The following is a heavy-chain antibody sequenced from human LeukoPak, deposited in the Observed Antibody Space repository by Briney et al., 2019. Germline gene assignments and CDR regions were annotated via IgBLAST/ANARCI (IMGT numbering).Heavy chain of an antibody. J-gene: IGHJ4*02. Sequence: PSETLSLTCTVSGYSISSGYYWGWIRQPPGKGLEWIGSIYHSGSTYYNPSLKSRVTISVDTSKNQFSLKLSSVTAADTAVYYCARGPYYYDSSGCFDYWGQGTLVSVSS. CDR1: GYSISSGYY. CDR3: ARGPYYYDSSGCFDY. V-gene: IGHV4-38-2*02. D-gene: IGHD3-22*01. CDR2: IYHSGST.